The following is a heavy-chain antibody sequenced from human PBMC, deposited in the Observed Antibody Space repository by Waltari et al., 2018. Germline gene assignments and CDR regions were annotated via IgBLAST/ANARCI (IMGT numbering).Heavy chain of an antibody. CDR2: IDQDADKK. J-gene: IGHJ4*02. V-gene: IGHV3-7*03. Sequence: EVQMIESWGGLVQPGGSLRLSCACSGFPFSNYWMSWVRLAPGKGLEWVANIDQDADKKYYLDSVRGRFTISRDNTKNSLYLQMNSLRADDTAVYYCATDGNYFAFWGQGTLVTVSS. CDR3: ATDGNYFAF. D-gene: IGHD3-10*01. CDR1: GFPFSNYW.